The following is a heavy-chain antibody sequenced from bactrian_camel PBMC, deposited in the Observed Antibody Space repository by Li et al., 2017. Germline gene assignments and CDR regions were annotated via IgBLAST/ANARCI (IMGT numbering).Heavy chain of an antibody. CDR2: IGSGGGTT. V-gene: IGHV3S1*01. J-gene: IGHJ4*01. D-gene: IGHD3*01. CDR1: GFTFTSVW. CDR3: AMASGGWFGFWDY. Sequence: HVQLVESGGGLVQPGGSLRLSCAASGFTFTSVWMYWIRQAPGKGLEWVSTIGSGGGTTYYADSVKGRFTISRDNAKNTVYLQMNSLKSEDTALYYCAMASGGWFGFWDYWGQGTQVTVS.